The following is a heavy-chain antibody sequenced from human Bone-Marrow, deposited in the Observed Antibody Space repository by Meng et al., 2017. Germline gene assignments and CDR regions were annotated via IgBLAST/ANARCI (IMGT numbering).Heavy chain of an antibody. CDR3: AREYYYDSSGYYIDAFDI. J-gene: IGHJ3*02. CDR2: IYPGDSDT. Sequence: GESLKISCKGSGYSFTSYWIGWVRQMPGKGLEWMGIIYPGDSDTRYSPSFQGQVTISADKSISTAYLQWSSLKASDTAMYYCAREYYYDSSGYYIDAFDIWGQGTMVTVSS. V-gene: IGHV5-51*01. CDR1: GYSFTSYW. D-gene: IGHD3-22*01.